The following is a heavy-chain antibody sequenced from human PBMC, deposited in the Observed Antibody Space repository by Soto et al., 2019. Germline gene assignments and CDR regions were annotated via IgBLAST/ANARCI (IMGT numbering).Heavy chain of an antibody. Sequence: EVQLLESGGGLVQPGGSLRLSCAVSGFSFSTYGVTWVRQAPGKGLEWVCGVSGGSGVTRYADSVKGRFTITGDDSKNTVYLQMHSLRVEDTAVYYCAKWNGYGDFWGQGTLVTVSS. CDR3: AKWNGYGDF. CDR2: VSGGSGVT. CDR1: GFSFSTYG. V-gene: IGHV3-23*01. D-gene: IGHD1-1*01. J-gene: IGHJ4*02.